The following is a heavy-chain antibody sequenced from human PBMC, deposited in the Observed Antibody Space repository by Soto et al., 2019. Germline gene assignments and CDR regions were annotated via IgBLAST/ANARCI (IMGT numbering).Heavy chain of an antibody. J-gene: IGHJ4*02. CDR3: AKDGDVVTTFSEGLDGAFDY. D-gene: IGHD2-21*02. CDR2: ISGSGGST. V-gene: IGHV3-23*01. Sequence: GGSLRLSCAASGFTFSSYAMSWVRQAPGKGLEWVSAISGSGGSTYYADSVKGRFTISRDNSKNTLYLQMNSLRAEDTAVYYCAKDGDVVTTFSEGLDGAFDYWGQGTRVTVSS. CDR1: GFTFSSYA.